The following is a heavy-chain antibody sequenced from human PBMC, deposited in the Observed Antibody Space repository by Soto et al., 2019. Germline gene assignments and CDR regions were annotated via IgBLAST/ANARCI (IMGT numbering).Heavy chain of an antibody. CDR3: ARGVDRWFDP. D-gene: IGHD3-9*01. CDR2: ISSSSSYI. CDR1: GFTFSSYS. J-gene: IGHJ5*02. Sequence: EVQLVESGGGLVKPGGSLRLSCAASGFTFSSYSMNWVRQAPGKGLEWVSSISSSSSYIYYADSVKGRFTISRDNAKNSLYLQMNSLRAEDRAVYYCARGVDRWFDPWGQGTLVTVSS. V-gene: IGHV3-21*01.